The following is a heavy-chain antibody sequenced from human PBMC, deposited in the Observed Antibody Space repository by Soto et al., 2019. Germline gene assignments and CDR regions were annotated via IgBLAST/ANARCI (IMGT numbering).Heavy chain of an antibody. CDR1: GGSVSSGSYY. CDR2: IYYSGST. Sequence: QVQLQESGPGLVKPSETLSLTCTVSGGSVSSGSYYWSWIRQPPGQGLEWIGYIYYSGSTNYNPYLKSLVTMSVDTSKNQCSLKLSSVTAADMAVYYCAREREYYWNDVHYFDYWGQETLVTVSS. D-gene: IGHD1-20*01. J-gene: IGHJ4*02. CDR3: AREREYYWNDVHYFDY. V-gene: IGHV4-61*01.